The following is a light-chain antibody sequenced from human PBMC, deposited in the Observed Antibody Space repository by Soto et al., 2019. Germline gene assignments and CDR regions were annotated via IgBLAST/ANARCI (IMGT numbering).Light chain of an antibody. CDR2: EVN. Sequence: SVLTQPPSASGTPGQGVTISCSGSSSDVGGYNYVSWYQQHPGKAPKLMIYEVNKRPSGVPDRFSGSKSGNTASLTVSGLQAEDEADYYCSSYAGSSNVFGTGTKVTVL. V-gene: IGLV2-8*01. CDR1: SSDVGGYNY. J-gene: IGLJ1*01. CDR3: SSYAGSSNV.